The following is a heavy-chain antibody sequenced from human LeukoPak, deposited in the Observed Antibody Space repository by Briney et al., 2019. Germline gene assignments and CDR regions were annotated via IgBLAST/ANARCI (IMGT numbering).Heavy chain of an antibody. J-gene: IGHJ4*02. CDR2: INPNSGGT. Sequence: ASVNVSCKASGYTFTGYYMHWVRQAPGQGLEWMGWINPNSGGTNYAQKFQGRVTMTRDTSISTAYMELSRLRSDDTAVYYCARDTSTGSIAAAVDYWGQGTLVTVSS. D-gene: IGHD6-25*01. CDR1: GYTFTGYY. CDR3: ARDTSTGSIAAAVDY. V-gene: IGHV1-2*02.